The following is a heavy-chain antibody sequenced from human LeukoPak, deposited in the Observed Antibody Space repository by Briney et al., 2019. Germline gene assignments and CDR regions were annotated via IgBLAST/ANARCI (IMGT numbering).Heavy chain of an antibody. CDR1: GFTFNNYA. Sequence: GGSLRLSCEASGFTFNNYAMSWVRQAPGKGLEWVSVISGSGGNTHYADSVKGRFTISRDISKNTLYLQMNSLRAEDTAVYYCAKDPTYYYDSSGYPPDYWGQGTLVTVSS. CDR2: ISGSGGNT. D-gene: IGHD3-22*01. J-gene: IGHJ4*02. V-gene: IGHV3-23*01. CDR3: AKDPTYYYDSSGYPPDY.